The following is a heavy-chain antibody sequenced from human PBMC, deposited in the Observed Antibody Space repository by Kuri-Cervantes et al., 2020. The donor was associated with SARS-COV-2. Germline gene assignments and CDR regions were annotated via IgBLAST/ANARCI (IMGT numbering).Heavy chain of an antibody. CDR1: GYTFTGYY. CDR2: INPNSGGT. V-gene: IGHV1-2*02. Sequence: ASVKVSCKASGYTFTGYYMHWVRQAPGQGLEWMGWINPNSGGTNYAQKFQGRVTMTRDTSISTAYMELSRLRSDGTAVYYCATRFLEPYYYYMDVWGKGTTVTVSS. D-gene: IGHD3-3*01. CDR3: ATRFLEPYYYYMDV. J-gene: IGHJ6*03.